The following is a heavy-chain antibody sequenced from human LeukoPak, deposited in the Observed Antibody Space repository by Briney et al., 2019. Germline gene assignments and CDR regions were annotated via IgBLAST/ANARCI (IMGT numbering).Heavy chain of an antibody. CDR3: ARDHDYGDYPDY. Sequence: GGSLRLSCAASGFTFSSYSMNWVRQAPGKGLEWVSSISSSSSYIYYADSVKGRFTISRDNAKNSLYLQMNSLRAEDTAVYHCARDHDYGDYPDYWGQGTLVTVSS. CDR2: ISSSSSYI. J-gene: IGHJ4*02. V-gene: IGHV3-21*01. CDR1: GFTFSSYS. D-gene: IGHD4-17*01.